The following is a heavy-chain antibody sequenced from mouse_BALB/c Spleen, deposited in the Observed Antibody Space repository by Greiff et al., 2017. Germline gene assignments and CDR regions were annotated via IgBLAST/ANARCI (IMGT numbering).Heavy chain of an antibody. CDR3: ARLYYGNYYAMDY. J-gene: IGHJ4*01. Sequence: DVQLQESGPGLVKPSQSLSLTCTVTGYSITSDYAWNWIRQFPGNKLEWMGYISYSGSTSYNPSLKSRISITRDTSKNQFFLQLNSVTTEDTATYYCARLYYGNYYAMDYWGQGTSVTVSS. D-gene: IGHD2-1*01. CDR2: ISYSGST. CDR1: GYSITSDYA. V-gene: IGHV3-2*02.